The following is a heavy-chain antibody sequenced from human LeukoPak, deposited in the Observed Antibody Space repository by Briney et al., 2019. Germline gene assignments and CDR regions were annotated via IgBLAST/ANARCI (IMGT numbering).Heavy chain of an antibody. J-gene: IGHJ4*02. Sequence: SETLSLTCTVSGGSISSYYWRWIRQPPGKGLEWIGYIYYSGSTNYNPSLKSRVTISVDTSKNQFSLKLSSVTAADTAVYYCARTEYYYDSSGYYYWGQGTLVTVSS. CDR3: ARTEYYYDSSGYYY. CDR2: IYYSGST. CDR1: GGSISSYY. V-gene: IGHV4-59*01. D-gene: IGHD3-22*01.